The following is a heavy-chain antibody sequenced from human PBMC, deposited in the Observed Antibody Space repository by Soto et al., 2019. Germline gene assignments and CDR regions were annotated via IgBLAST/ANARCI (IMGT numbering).Heavy chain of an antibody. Sequence: ASVTVCCKASGYTFTSYCISWVQQAPGQGLEWMGWISAYNGNTNYAQKLQGRVTMTTDTSTSTAYMELRSLRSDDTAVYYCARDPGYGDYEIDYWGQGTLVTVSS. D-gene: IGHD4-17*01. V-gene: IGHV1-18*01. CDR2: ISAYNGNT. J-gene: IGHJ4*02. CDR3: ARDPGYGDYEIDY. CDR1: GYTFTSYC.